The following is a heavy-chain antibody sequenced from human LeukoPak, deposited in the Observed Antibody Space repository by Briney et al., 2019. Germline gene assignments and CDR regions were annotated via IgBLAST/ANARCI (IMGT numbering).Heavy chain of an antibody. D-gene: IGHD1-26*01. J-gene: IGHJ4*02. CDR3: ATMGSGSYFNY. V-gene: IGHV4-34*01. Sequence: SETLSLTCGVYGGPFSIYCWNWIRQSPGEGLEWIGEINQSGSTKYNPSLKGRVTISVDTSKNQFSLKLSSVTAADTAVYYCATMGSGSYFNYWGQGSLVTVSS. CDR2: INQSGST. CDR1: GGPFSIYC.